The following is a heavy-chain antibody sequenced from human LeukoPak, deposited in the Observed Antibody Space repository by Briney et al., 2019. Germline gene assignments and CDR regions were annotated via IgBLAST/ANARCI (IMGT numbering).Heavy chain of an antibody. CDR2: IHYSGST. J-gene: IGHJ4*02. CDR1: GGSLSCFY. Sequence: SETLSLTFTVSGGSLSCFYWSWVRQPPSKELDCIGYIHYSGSTNYVPSLKSRARISLDTSKNQFSLSLNSVTAADTAVYYCARLGLRIETHSIPDYWGLGTLVTVSS. D-gene: IGHD2-21*01. V-gene: IGHV4-59*08. CDR3: ARLGLRIETHSIPDY.